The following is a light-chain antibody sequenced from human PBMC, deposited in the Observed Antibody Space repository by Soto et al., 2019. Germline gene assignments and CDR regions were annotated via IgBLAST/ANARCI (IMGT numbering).Light chain of an antibody. Sequence: DIQMTQSPSSLSASVGDRVTITCRASQGISSYLAWYQQKPGKVPKVLIYAASTLQSGVPSRFSGSGSGTDFTLTISSLQPEDAANYYCQKYNSAPLTFGGGTK. CDR3: QKYNSAPLT. J-gene: IGKJ4*01. CDR1: QGISSY. CDR2: AAS. V-gene: IGKV1-27*01.